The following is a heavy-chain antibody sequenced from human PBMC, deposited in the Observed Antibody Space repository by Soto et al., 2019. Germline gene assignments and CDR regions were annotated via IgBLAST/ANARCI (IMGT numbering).Heavy chain of an antibody. J-gene: IGHJ4*02. V-gene: IGHV3-33*01. CDR2: LSYDGSNE. CDR1: GFTFSNYG. Sequence: QAQLVESGGGVVQPGRSLRLSCAASGFTFSNYGMHWVRQAPGKGLEWVALLSYDGSNEYYVDSVKGRFIISRDISKNTLYLQMNSLRAEDTAVYYCARDSYGPEGYWGQGTLVTVSS. D-gene: IGHD3-10*01. CDR3: ARDSYGPEGY.